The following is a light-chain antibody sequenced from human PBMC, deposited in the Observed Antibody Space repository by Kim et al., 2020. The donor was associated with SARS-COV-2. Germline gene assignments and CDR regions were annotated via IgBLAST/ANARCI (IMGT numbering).Light chain of an antibody. CDR3: QQRGNWPLT. Sequence: PGEIATLASRDSQSISSFLSWKQHKPGQDPSRLIYDTSVRATGIPARFSGGGSGTDFTITITSLETEDFAVYNCQQRGNWPLTFGQGTRLEIK. CDR2: DTS. CDR1: QSISSF. J-gene: IGKJ5*01. V-gene: IGKV3-11*01.